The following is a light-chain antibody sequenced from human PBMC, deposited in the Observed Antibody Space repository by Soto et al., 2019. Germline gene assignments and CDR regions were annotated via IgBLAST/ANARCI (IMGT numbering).Light chain of an antibody. V-gene: IGKV3-11*01. CDR1: QSVTNY. Sequence: EIVLTQFPATLSLSPGERATLSCRASQSVTNYLAWYQQKPGQAPRLLIYDASNRATGIPARFSGSGSGTDFTLTISSLEPEDFAVYYCQQRSNWPTFGQGTRLEIK. CDR2: DAS. CDR3: QQRSNWPT. J-gene: IGKJ5*01.